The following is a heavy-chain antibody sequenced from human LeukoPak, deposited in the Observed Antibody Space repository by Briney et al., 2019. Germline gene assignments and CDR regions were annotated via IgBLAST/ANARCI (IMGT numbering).Heavy chain of an antibody. V-gene: IGHV3-23*01. D-gene: IGHD2-2*02. J-gene: IGHJ5*02. Sequence: GGSLRLSCAASGFTFRSYAMSWVRQAPGKGLEWVSAISGSGGSAYYADSVKGRFTISRDNSKNTLYLQMNSLKTEDTAVYYCTTVSGCSTTSCYTWGQGTLVTVS. CDR2: ISGSGGSA. CDR1: GFTFRSYA. CDR3: TTVSGCSTTSCYT.